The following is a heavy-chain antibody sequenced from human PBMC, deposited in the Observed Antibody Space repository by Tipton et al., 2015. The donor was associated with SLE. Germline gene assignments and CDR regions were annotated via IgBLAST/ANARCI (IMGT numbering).Heavy chain of an antibody. CDR1: GGSISSSSYY. CDR2: ISYSGST. CDR3: ARGPSGNSGYEPMDV. Sequence: TLSLTCTVSGGSISSSSYYWGWIRQPPGKGLEWIGSISYSGSTYYNPSLKSRVTISIDTSKNQFSLKLSSVTAADTAVYYCARGPSGNSGYEPMDVWGKGTTVTVAS. V-gene: IGHV4-39*07. D-gene: IGHD5-12*01. J-gene: IGHJ6*04.